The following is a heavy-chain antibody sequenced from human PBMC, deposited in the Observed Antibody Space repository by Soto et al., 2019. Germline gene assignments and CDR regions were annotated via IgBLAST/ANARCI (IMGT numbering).Heavy chain of an antibody. J-gene: IGHJ4*02. CDR2: ISGSGGST. V-gene: IGHV3-23*01. Sequence: EVQLLESGGGLVQPGGSLRLSCAASGFTFSSYAMSWVRQAPGKGLEWVSAISGSGGSTYYADSVKGRFTISRDNSKNTLYLQMNSLRAEDTAVYFCAKDREWQWLGLGDYWGQGTLVTVSS. CDR3: AKDREWQWLGLGDY. D-gene: IGHD6-19*01. CDR1: GFTFSSYA.